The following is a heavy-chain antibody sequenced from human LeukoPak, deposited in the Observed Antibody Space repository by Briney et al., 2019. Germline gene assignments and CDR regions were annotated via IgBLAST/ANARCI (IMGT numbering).Heavy chain of an antibody. V-gene: IGHV4-4*07. CDR1: GASISSYY. CDR2: MYTSGST. J-gene: IGHJ5*02. Sequence: SETLSPTCTVSGASISSYYWSWIWQPAGKGPEWIGRMYTSGSTNYNPSLKSRVTMSVDTSKNQFSLKLTSVTAADTAVYYCARGDVVLNTWGQGTLVTVSS. D-gene: IGHD2-21*01. CDR3: ARGDVVLNT.